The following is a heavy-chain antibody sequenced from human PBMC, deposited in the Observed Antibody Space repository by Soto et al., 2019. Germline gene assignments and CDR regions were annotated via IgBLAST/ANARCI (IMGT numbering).Heavy chain of an antibody. Sequence: GGSLRLSCSASGFTFSSYAMHWVRQAPGKGLEWVSSISDSGEKTYYADSVRGRFTISRDNSKNTLSLQMNSLRVEDTAIYYCAKALNIVPFELPGLEDVWGQGTTVTVSS. V-gene: IGHV3-23*01. D-gene: IGHD2-21*01. CDR2: ISDSGEKT. J-gene: IGHJ6*02. CDR3: AKALNIVPFELPGLEDV. CDR1: GFTFSSYA.